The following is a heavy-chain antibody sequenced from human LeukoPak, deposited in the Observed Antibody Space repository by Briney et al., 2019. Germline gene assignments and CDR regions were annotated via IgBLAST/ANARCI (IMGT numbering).Heavy chain of an antibody. CDR3: TTEEAVAGGFDY. CDR1: GFTFSNAW. D-gene: IGHD6-19*01. V-gene: IGHV3-15*01. Sequence: GGSLRLSCAASGFTFSNAWMSWVRQAPGKGLEWVGRIKSKTDGGTTDYAAPVKGRFTISRDGSKNTLYLQMNSLKTEDTAVYYCTTEEAVAGGFDYWGQGTLVTVSS. CDR2: IKSKTDGGTT. J-gene: IGHJ4*02.